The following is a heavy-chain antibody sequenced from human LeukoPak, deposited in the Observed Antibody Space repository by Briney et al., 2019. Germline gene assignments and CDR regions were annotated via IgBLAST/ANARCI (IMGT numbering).Heavy chain of an antibody. CDR1: GYTFTGYY. Sequence: ASVKVSCKASGYTFTGYYMHWVRQAPGQGLEWMGWINPNSGGTNYAQKFQGRVTMTRDTSISTAYMELSRLRSDDTAVYYCARGGGITGTGDYYYYYMDVWGKGTTVTVSS. CDR3: ARGGGITGTGDYYYYYMDV. CDR2: INPNSGGT. V-gene: IGHV1-2*02. D-gene: IGHD1-7*01. J-gene: IGHJ6*03.